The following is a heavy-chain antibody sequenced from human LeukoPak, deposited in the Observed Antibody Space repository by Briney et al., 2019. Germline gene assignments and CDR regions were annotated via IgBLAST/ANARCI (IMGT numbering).Heavy chain of an antibody. CDR3: ARASLSGSYSPEKFDY. CDR1: GGSFSGYY. J-gene: IGHJ4*02. D-gene: IGHD1-26*01. V-gene: IGHV4-34*01. Sequence: SSETLSLTCAVYGGSFSGYYWSWIRQPPGKGLEWIGEINHSGSTNYNPSLKSRVTISVDTSKNQFSLKLSSVTAADTAVYYCARASLSGSYSPEKFDYWGQGTLVTVSS. CDR2: INHSGST.